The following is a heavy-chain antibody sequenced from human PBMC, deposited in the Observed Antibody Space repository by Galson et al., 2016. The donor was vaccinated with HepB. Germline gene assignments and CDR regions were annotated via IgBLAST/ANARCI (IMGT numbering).Heavy chain of an antibody. D-gene: IGHD5-24*01. Sequence: SLRLSCAASGFSFSNYAITWVRQAPGRGLEWVSTIRASGTTTYYADSVKGRFSISRDNSNNMLYLQMNGLRDEDTAVYYCAKARVREGYNSPFDYWGQGTLVTVSS. CDR2: IRASGTTT. J-gene: IGHJ4*02. CDR3: AKARVREGYNSPFDY. CDR1: GFSFSNYA. V-gene: IGHV3-23*01.